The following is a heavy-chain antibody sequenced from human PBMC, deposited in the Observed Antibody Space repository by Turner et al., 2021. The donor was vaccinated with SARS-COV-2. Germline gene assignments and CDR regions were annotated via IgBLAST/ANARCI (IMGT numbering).Heavy chain of an antibody. CDR1: GGSISSYY. D-gene: IGHD6-6*01. Sequence: QVQLQESGPGLVKPSETLSLTCTVSGGSISSYYWSCIRQPAGKGLEWIGRIYTCGSTNYNPSLKSRVTMSVDTSKNQCSLKLSSVTASDTAVYYCARDRVQLGPVGMDVWGQGTTVTVSS. CDR3: ARDRVQLGPVGMDV. J-gene: IGHJ6*02. V-gene: IGHV4-4*07. CDR2: IYTCGST.